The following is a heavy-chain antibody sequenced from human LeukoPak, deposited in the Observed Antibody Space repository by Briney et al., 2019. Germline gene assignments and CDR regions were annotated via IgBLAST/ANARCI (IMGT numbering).Heavy chain of an antibody. CDR1: GGSISSYY. Sequence: SETLSLTCTVSGGSISSYYWSWIRQPPGKGLEWIGYIYYSGSTNYNPSLKSRVTISVDTSKNQFSLKLSSVTAADTAVYYCARVRYSYGTDLFDYWGQGTLVTVSS. V-gene: IGHV4-59*01. J-gene: IGHJ4*02. CDR2: IYYSGST. D-gene: IGHD5-18*01. CDR3: ARVRYSYGTDLFDY.